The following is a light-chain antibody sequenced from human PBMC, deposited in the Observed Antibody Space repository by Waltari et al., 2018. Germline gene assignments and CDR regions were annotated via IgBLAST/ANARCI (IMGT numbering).Light chain of an antibody. CDR3: QQGDSFPPT. J-gene: IGKJ1*01. Sequence: DIQMTQSPSFVSASVGDRVTITCRASQSVSKYLAWYQQKPGRAPRVLIFDISTLQSGVPSRFSGGGSGTEFSLTISSLQPEDFATYYCQQGDSFPPTFGQGTKVEIK. CDR2: DIS. CDR1: QSVSKY. V-gene: IGKV1-12*01.